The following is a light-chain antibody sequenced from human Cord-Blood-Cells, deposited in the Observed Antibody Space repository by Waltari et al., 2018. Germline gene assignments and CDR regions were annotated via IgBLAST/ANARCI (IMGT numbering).Light chain of an antibody. CDR2: SNN. J-gene: IGLJ3*02. Sequence: QSVLTQPPSASGTPGQRVTISCSGSSPNIGSNPVNWYQQLPGTAPKLLIYSNNQRPSGVPDRFSGSKSGTSASLAISGLQSEDEADYYCAAWDDSLNGRVFGGGTKLTVL. V-gene: IGLV1-44*01. CDR1: SPNIGSNP. CDR3: AAWDDSLNGRV.